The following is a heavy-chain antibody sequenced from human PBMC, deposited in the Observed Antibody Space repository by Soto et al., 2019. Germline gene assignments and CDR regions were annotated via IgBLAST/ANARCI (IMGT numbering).Heavy chain of an antibody. CDR2: IIPILGIA. D-gene: IGHD5-12*01. J-gene: IGHJ4*02. CDR3: AISGGYDGYYFDY. Sequence: VRQAPGQGLEWMGRIIPILGIANYAQKFQGRVTITADKSTSTAYMELSSLRSEDTAVYYCAISGGYDGYYFDYWGQGTLVT. V-gene: IGHV1-69*02.